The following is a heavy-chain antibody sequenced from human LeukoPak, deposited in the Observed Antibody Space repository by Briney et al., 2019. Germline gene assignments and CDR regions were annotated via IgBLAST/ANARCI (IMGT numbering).Heavy chain of an antibody. J-gene: IGHJ4*02. D-gene: IGHD3-10*01. V-gene: IGHV3-21*01. Sequence: PGGSLRLSCAASGFTFSSYSMNWVRQAPGKGLEWVSSISSSSSYIYYADSVKGRFTTSRDNAKNSLYLQMNSLRAEDTAVYYCARDLLSLLVPDCWGQGTLVTVSS. CDR2: ISSSSSYI. CDR3: ARDLLSLLVPDC. CDR1: GFTFSSYS.